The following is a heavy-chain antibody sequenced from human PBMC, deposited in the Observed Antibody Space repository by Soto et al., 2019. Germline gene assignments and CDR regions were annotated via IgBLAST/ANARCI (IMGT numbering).Heavy chain of an antibody. CDR2: IYYSGST. D-gene: IGHD3-22*01. CDR1: GGSISSGDYY. Sequence: QVQLQESGPGLVKPSQTLSLTCTVSGGSISSGDYYWNWIRQPPGKGLEWIGYIYYSGSTYYNPSLGSRVTLSVDTSKNQFSLKLSSVTAADTAVYYCAGDSYDSSGSSGYSFDYWGQGTLVTVSS. CDR3: AGDSYDSSGSSGYSFDY. V-gene: IGHV4-30-4*01. J-gene: IGHJ4*02.